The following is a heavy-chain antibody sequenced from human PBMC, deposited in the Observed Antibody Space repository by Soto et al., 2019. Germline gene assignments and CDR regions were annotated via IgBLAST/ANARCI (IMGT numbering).Heavy chain of an antibody. J-gene: IGHJ1*01. Sequence: PWEPLRIWCSVSECRITNHWVCWIRQMPGKGREXRXXXFXGXSXAXXXXAFQGQVTISADKSINTVYLQWSSLKASDSAMYYCARHEDGTPAQWGQGTLVTVSS. D-gene: IGHD2-15*01. CDR1: ECRITNHW. CDR2: XFXGXSXA. V-gene: IGHV5-51*01. CDR3: ARHEDGTPAQ.